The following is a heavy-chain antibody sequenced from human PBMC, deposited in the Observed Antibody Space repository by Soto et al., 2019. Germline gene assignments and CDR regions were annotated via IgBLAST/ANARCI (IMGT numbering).Heavy chain of an antibody. CDR2: ISGSGGST. J-gene: IGHJ1*01. CDR1: GFTFSSYA. CDR3: AKLPGDYDILTGYYTHPEYFQH. V-gene: IGHV3-23*01. D-gene: IGHD3-9*01. Sequence: GGSLRLSCAASGFTFSSYAMSWVRQAPGKGLEWVSAISGSGGSTYYADSVKGRFTISRDNSKNTLYLQMNSLRAEDTAVYYCAKLPGDYDILTGYYTHPEYFQHWGQGTLVTVSS.